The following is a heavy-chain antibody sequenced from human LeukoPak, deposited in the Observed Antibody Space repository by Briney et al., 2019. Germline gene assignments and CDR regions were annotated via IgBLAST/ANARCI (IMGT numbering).Heavy chain of an antibody. CDR2: IYHSGST. D-gene: IGHD2-15*01. V-gene: IGHV4-38-2*02. CDR1: GYSISSGYY. J-gene: IGHJ4*02. Sequence: SETLSLTCTVSGYSISSGYYWGWIRQPPGKGLEWIGGIYHSGSTYYNPSLKSRVTISVDTSKNQFSLKLSSVTAADTAVYYCASRYCSGGSCYFDYWGQGTLVTVSS. CDR3: ASRYCSGGSCYFDY.